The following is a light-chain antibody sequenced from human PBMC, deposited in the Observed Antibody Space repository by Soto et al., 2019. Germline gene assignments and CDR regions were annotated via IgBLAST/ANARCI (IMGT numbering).Light chain of an antibody. CDR2: GAS. Sequence: EIVLTQSPGTLSLSPGERATLSCRASQSVSSNNLAWYQQRPGQAPRVVIYGASTRATGIPERFSGSGSGTDFTITISRLEPEDFAVYYCQQYGRSPFTFGTGTKVDIK. CDR1: QSVSSNN. CDR3: QQYGRSPFT. J-gene: IGKJ3*01. V-gene: IGKV3-20*01.